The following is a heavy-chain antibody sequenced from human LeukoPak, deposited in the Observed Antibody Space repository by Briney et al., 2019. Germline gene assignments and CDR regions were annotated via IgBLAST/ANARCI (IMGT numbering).Heavy chain of an antibody. D-gene: IGHD4-17*01. J-gene: IGHJ4*02. Sequence: PSETLSLTCTVSGGSISSSSYYWGWIRQPPGRGLEWIGSIYYSGSTYYNPSLKSRVTISVDKSKNQFSLKLSSVTAADTAVYYCASKLYGDARTFDYWGQGTLVTVSS. CDR2: IYYSGST. V-gene: IGHV4-39*07. CDR1: GGSISSSSYY. CDR3: ASKLYGDARTFDY.